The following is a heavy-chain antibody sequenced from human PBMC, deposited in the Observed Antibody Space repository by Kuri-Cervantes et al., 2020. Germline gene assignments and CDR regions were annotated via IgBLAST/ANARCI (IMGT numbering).Heavy chain of an antibody. V-gene: IGHV1-69*05. CDR2: IIPIFNTA. J-gene: IGHJ6*04. Sequence: SVKVSCKASGGTFNRYAINWVRQAPGQGLEWMGGIIPIFNTANYAQRFQGGVTITMNESTNTAYMELSSLRSEDTALYYCAKSPYPESYYRLDVWGKGTTVTVSS. CDR3: AKSPYPESYYRLDV. CDR1: GGTFNRYA.